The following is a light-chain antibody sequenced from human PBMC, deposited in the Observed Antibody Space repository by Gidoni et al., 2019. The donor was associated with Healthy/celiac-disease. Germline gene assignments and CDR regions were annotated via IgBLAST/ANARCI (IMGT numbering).Light chain of an antibody. CDR3: QQLNSYPPLFI. CDR1: QGISSY. V-gene: IGKV1-9*01. J-gene: IGKJ3*01. Sequence: DIQLTQSPSFLSASVGDRVTITCRASQGISSYLAWYQQKPGKAPKLLIYAASTLQSGVPSRFSGSGSGTEFTLTISSLQPEDFATYYCQQLNSYPPLFIFXPXTKVDIK. CDR2: AAS.